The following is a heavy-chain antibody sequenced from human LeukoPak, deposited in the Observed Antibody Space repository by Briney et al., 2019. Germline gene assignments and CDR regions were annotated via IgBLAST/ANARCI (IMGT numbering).Heavy chain of an antibody. CDR2: ISAYNGNT. J-gene: IGHJ3*02. D-gene: IGHD2-2*02. V-gene: IGHV1-18*01. CDR1: GYTFTSYG. Sequence: ASVKVSCKASGYTFTSYGISWVRQAPGQGLEWMGWISAYNGNTNYAQKLQGRVTMTTDTSTSTAYMELRSLRSDDTAVYYCARTIGYCSSTSCYTYAFDIWGQGTMVTVSS. CDR3: ARTIGYCSSTSCYTYAFDI.